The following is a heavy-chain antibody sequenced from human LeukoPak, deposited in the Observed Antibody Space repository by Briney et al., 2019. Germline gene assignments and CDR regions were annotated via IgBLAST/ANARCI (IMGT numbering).Heavy chain of an antibody. CDR1: GFTFSSYS. D-gene: IGHD3-3*01. V-gene: IGHV3-48*04. J-gene: IGHJ5*02. Sequence: GGSLRLSCAASGFTFSSYSMNWVRQAPGKGLERVSYISSSSSTIYYADSVKGRFTISRDNAKNSLYLQMNSLRAEDTAVYYCARRTLSPRRFLERVNWFDAWGQGTLVTVSS. CDR2: ISSSSSTI. CDR3: ARRTLSPRRFLERVNWFDA.